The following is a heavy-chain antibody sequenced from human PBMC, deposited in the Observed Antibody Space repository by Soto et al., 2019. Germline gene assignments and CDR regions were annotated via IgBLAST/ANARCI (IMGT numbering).Heavy chain of an antibody. CDR3: ARGKSSSWPQKLWWYYYGMDV. CDR2: IYLIGRT. Sequence: LSLTCAVSGGSISSGDYSWSWIRQPPGKGLEWIGYIYLIGRTYYSPSLKSRVTISIDRSKNQFSLNLSSVTAADTAVYYCARGKSSSWPQKLWWYYYGMDVWGQGTTVTSP. CDR1: GGSISSGDYS. D-gene: IGHD6-13*01. V-gene: IGHV4-30-2*01. J-gene: IGHJ6*02.